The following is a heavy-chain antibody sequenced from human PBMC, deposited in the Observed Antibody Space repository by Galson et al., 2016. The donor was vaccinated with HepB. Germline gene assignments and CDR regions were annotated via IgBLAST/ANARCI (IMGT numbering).Heavy chain of an antibody. V-gene: IGHV4-59*01. CDR2: IYDSGNT. D-gene: IGHD3-22*01. J-gene: IGHJ4*02. CDR1: GDSITSYR. CDR3: ARSGTYYIFDY. Sequence: ETLSLTCTVSGDSITSYRWSWIRRPPGKGLEWIGYIYDSGNTNYNPSLKSRVTLSVDTSKNRISLKLTSVTAADTAVYYCARSGTYYIFDYGGQGILVTVSS.